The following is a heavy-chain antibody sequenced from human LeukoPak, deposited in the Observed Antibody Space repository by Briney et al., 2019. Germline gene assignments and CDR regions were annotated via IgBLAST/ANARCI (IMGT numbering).Heavy chain of an antibody. CDR3: ARVPFDY. CDR2: INPDGSRG. J-gene: IGHJ4*02. Sequence: PGGSLRLSCAASGFSFSNSWMNWVRQAPGQGLEWVANINPDGSRGCYVDSVRGRFTISRDNAKNSLYLQMDSLRAEDAAVYYCARVPFDYWGQGTLVTVSS. V-gene: IGHV3-7*01. CDR1: GFSFSNSW.